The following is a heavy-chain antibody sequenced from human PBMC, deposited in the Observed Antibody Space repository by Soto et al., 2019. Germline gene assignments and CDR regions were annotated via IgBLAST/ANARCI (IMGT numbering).Heavy chain of an antibody. CDR3: ARVPSVVTPGNDYFGLDV. V-gene: IGHV5-51*01. CDR2: IYPSDSDI. J-gene: IGHJ6*02. Sequence: GESLKISGKGSGDSVTYYWIAWVRQMPGEGLEWMGIIYPSDSDIRYSPSFQGQVTISADKSISTAYLQWTSLKTSDTAMYYCARVPSVVTPGNDYFGLDVWGQGTTVTVS. CDR1: GDSVTYYW. D-gene: IGHD3-16*01.